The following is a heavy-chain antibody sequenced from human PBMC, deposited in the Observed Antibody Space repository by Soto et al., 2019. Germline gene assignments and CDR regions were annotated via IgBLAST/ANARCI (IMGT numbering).Heavy chain of an antibody. CDR2: IYTSGST. V-gene: IGHV4-4*07. Sequence: QVQLQESGPGLVKPSETLSLTCTVSGGSISSYYWSWIRQPAGKGLEWIGRIYTSGSTNYNPSLKSRVTMSVATSKNQFSLKLSSVTAADTAVYYCAREYRYSSSWYLDYWGQGTLVTVSS. CDR1: GGSISSYY. D-gene: IGHD6-13*01. J-gene: IGHJ4*02. CDR3: AREYRYSSSWYLDY.